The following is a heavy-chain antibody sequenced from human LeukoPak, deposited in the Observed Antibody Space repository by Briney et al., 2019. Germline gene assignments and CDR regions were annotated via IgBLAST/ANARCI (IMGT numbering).Heavy chain of an antibody. Sequence: GGSLRLSCTASGFTLSSYEMSWIRQAPGKGLEWVSSIDYSGGSTYYADSVKGRFTISRDNSKNTLYLQLNSLRGDDTAVYYCTRNRGWYGVSWGQGTLVTVSS. D-gene: IGHD6-19*01. J-gene: IGHJ4*02. CDR2: IDYSGGST. CDR1: GFTLSSYE. V-gene: IGHV3-23*01. CDR3: TRNRGWYGVS.